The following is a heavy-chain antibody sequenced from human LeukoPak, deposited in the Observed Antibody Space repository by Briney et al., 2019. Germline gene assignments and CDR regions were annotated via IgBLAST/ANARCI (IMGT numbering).Heavy chain of an antibody. CDR3: TRLAVAYFDS. D-gene: IGHD6-19*01. CDR2: IYSSGST. V-gene: IGHV3-66*04. J-gene: IGHJ4*02. Sequence: GRSLRPSCPASGFIVSTNYMGWVRQPPGKGLGWVSVIYSSGSTYYSDSVKGRFTISRDETKNTLYLQMNSLRAADTAVYYCTRLAVAYFDSWGQGTLVTVSS. CDR1: GFIVSTNY.